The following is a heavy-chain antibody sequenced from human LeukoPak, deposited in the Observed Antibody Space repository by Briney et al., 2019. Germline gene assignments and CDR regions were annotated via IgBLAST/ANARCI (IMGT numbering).Heavy chain of an antibody. D-gene: IGHD5-24*01. V-gene: IGHV4-61*08. CDR3: ARMRDGFAFGP. CDR2: IYYSGST. J-gene: IGHJ5*02. Sequence: PSETLSLTCTVSGGSISSGGYYWSWIRQHPGKGLEWIGYIYYSGSTYYNPSLKSRVTISVDTSKNQFSLKVSSVTAADTAVYYCARMRDGFAFGPWGQGTLVTVSS. CDR1: GGSISSGGYY.